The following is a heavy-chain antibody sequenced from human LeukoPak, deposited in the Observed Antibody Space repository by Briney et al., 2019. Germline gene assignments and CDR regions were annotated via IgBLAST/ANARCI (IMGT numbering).Heavy chain of an antibody. CDR2: IGGSGGST. Sequence: AGSLRLSCAASGFTFSSYAMSWVRQAPGKGLEWVSSIGGSGGSTYYADSVKGRFTISRDNSKNTLYLQMNSLRAEDTAVYYCAKVETAAAATLRGFDYWGQRTLVTVSS. V-gene: IGHV3-23*01. J-gene: IGHJ4*02. CDR3: AKVETAAAATLRGFDY. CDR1: GFTFSSYA. D-gene: IGHD6-13*01.